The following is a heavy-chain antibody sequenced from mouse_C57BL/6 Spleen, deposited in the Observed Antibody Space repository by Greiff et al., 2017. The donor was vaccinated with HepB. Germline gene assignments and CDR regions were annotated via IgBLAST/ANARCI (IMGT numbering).Heavy chain of an antibody. Sequence: EVMLVESGGGLVQPGGSLSLSCAASGFTFTDYYMSWVRQPPGKALEWLGFIRNKANGYTTEYSASVKGRFTISRYNSQSILYLQMNALRDEDIATYYCARYNPTVVATDHWGHVTTLTVSS. V-gene: IGHV7-3*01. CDR3: ARYNPTVVATDH. J-gene: IGHJ2*01. CDR2: IRNKANGYTT. CDR1: GFTFTDYY. D-gene: IGHD1-1*01.